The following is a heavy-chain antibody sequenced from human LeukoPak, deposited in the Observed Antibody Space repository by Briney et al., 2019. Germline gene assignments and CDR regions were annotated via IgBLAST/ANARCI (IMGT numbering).Heavy chain of an antibody. CDR1: GFTFSSYA. CDR3: AKALYYYDSSGYHPNWFDP. D-gene: IGHD3-22*01. V-gene: IGHV3-23*01. J-gene: IGHJ5*02. CDR2: ISGSGGST. Sequence: GGSLRLSCVASGFTFSSYAMSWVRQAPGKGLEWVSAISGSGGSTYYADSVKGRFTISRDNSKNTLYLQMNSLRVEDTAVYYCAKALYYYDSSGYHPNWFDPWGQGTLVTVSS.